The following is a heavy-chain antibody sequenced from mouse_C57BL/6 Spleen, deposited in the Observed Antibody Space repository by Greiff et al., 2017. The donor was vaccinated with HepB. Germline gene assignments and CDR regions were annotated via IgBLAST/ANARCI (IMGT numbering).Heavy chain of an antibody. J-gene: IGHJ3*01. Sequence: EVKVEESGGGLVQPGGSMKLSCVASGFTFSNYWMNWVRQTPEKGLEWVAQIRLKSDNYATHYAESVKGRFTISRDDSKSSVYLQMNNLRAEDTGIYYCTSGNYGAYWGQGTLVTVSA. CDR3: TSGNYGAY. V-gene: IGHV6-3*01. CDR2: IRLKSDNYAT. D-gene: IGHD1-1*01. CDR1: GFTFSNYW.